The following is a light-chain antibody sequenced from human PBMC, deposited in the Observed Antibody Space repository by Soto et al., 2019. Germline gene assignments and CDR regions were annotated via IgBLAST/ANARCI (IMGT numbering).Light chain of an antibody. CDR2: GAS. CDR3: QPSGPSFRT. J-gene: IGKJ1*01. CDR1: QSVASDY. Sequence: WTQNRGTLSLSPGEKDTLSCRASQSVASDYIAWYMQKPGQAPRLLIYGASSRATGIPDRFSGSESGTGFPLTISRLEPEEFAVYYGQPSGPSFRTFGQGTQLDIK. V-gene: IGKV3-20*01.